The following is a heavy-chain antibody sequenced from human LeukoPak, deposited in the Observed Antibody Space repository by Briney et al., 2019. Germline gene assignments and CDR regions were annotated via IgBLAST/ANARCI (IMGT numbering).Heavy chain of an antibody. CDR2: KYYSGSA. CDR1: GVSVSDGRCY. D-gene: IGHD2-2*01. V-gene: IGHV4-31*03. J-gene: IGHJ3*02. CDR3: ATPYCSSISCLDVFNM. Sequence: PSQTLSLTCNVSGVSVSDGRCYWTWIRQHPGKGLEWIGCKYYSGSAKFNPSLKSRLTISIDTSKNQFSLQLSSVTAADTATYYCATPYCSSISCLDVFNMWGQGTRVTVSS.